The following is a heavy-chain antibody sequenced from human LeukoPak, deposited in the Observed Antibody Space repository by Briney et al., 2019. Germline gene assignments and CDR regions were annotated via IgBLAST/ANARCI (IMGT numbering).Heavy chain of an antibody. CDR2: IYYSGSS. D-gene: IGHD3-10*01. CDR1: GGSISSSSYY. J-gene: IGHJ4*02. V-gene: IGHV4-39*07. CDR3: GSGSYHFDY. Sequence: SETLSLTCTVSGGSISSSSYYWGWIRQPPGKGLEWIGSIYYSGSSYYNPSLKSRVTISVDKSKNQFSLKLSSVTAADTAVYYCGSGSYHFDYWGQGTLVTVSS.